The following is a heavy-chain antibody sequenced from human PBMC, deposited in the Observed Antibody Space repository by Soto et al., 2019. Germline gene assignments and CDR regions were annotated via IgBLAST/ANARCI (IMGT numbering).Heavy chain of an antibody. V-gene: IGHV4-39*01. CDR2: IYYSGST. CDR3: ARQVSGVAASNWFDP. CDR1: GGSISSSSYY. Sequence: SSETLSLTCTVSGGSISSSSYYWGWIRQPPGKGLEWIGSIYYSGSTYYNPSLKSRVTISVDTSKNQFSLKLSSVTAADTAVYYCARQVSGVAASNWFDPWGQGTLVTVSS. D-gene: IGHD2-15*01. J-gene: IGHJ5*02.